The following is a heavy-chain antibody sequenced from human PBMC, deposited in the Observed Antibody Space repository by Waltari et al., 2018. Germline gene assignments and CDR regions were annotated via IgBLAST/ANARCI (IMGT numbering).Heavy chain of an antibody. V-gene: IGHV3-48*03. Sequence: EVQLVESGGGLVQPGGSLRLTWAASGFPFSSYEMNWVRQAPGKGLEWVSYISSSGSTIYYADSVKGRFTISRDNAKNSLYLQMNSLRAEDTAVYYCARDQKFDSGYAYWGQGTLVTVSS. CDR1: GFPFSSYE. J-gene: IGHJ4*02. D-gene: IGHD5-12*01. CDR2: ISSSGSTI. CDR3: ARDQKFDSGYAY.